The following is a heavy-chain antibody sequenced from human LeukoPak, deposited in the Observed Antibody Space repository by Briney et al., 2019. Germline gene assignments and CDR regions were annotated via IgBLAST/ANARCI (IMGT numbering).Heavy chain of an antibody. Sequence: SVKVSCKASGGTFSSYAISWVRRAPGQGLEWMGGIIPIFGTANYAQKFQGRVTITADESTSTAYMELSSLRSEDTAVYYCARDTELVHPHWFDPWGQGTLVTVSS. CDR3: ARDTELVHPHWFDP. CDR2: IIPIFGTA. J-gene: IGHJ5*02. CDR1: GGTFSSYA. V-gene: IGHV1-69*13. D-gene: IGHD6-13*01.